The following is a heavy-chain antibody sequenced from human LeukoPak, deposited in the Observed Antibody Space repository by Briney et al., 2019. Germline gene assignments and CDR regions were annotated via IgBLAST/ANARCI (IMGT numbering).Heavy chain of an antibody. D-gene: IGHD6-13*01. V-gene: IGHV4-61*08. Sequence: SETLSLTCTVSGGSISSGGYYWSWIRQHPGKGLEWIGYIYYSGSTNYNPSLKSRVTISVDTSKNQFSLKLSSVTAADTAVYYCARRPDSSSWYKEAYFDYWGQGTLVTVSS. CDR1: GGSISSGGYY. CDR2: IYYSGST. J-gene: IGHJ4*02. CDR3: ARRPDSSSWYKEAYFDY.